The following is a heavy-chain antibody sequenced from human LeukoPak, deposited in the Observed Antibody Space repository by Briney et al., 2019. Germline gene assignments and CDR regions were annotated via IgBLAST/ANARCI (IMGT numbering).Heavy chain of an antibody. CDR3: ARKDSPPYYDILTGYQSNWFDP. Sequence: ASVKVSCKASGYTFTSYGISWVRQAPGQGLEWMGWISAYNGNTNYAQKLQGRVTMTTDTSTSTAYMELSSLRSEDTAVYYCARKDSPPYYDILTGYQSNWFDPWGQGTLVTVSS. J-gene: IGHJ5*02. CDR2: ISAYNGNT. CDR1: GYTFTSYG. D-gene: IGHD3-9*01. V-gene: IGHV1-18*01.